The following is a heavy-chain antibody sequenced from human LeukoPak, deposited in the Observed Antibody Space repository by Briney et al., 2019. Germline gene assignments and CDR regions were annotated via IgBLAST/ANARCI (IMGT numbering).Heavy chain of an antibody. CDR1: GGSISSSSYY. CDR3: ARLSSRQLDY. D-gene: IGHD2-2*01. Sequence: SETLSLTCTVSGGSISSSSYYWGWIRQPPGKGLEWIGSIYYSGSTYYNPSLKSRVTISVDTSKNQFSLKLSSVTAADTAVYYCARLSSRQLDYWGQRTLVTVSS. CDR2: IYYSGST. J-gene: IGHJ4*02. V-gene: IGHV4-39*01.